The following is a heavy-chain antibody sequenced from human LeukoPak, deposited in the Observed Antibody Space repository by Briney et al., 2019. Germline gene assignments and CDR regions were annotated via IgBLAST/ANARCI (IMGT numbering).Heavy chain of an antibody. V-gene: IGHV4-34*09. CDR2: INHSGST. J-gene: IGHJ5*02. CDR1: GGSFSGYY. D-gene: IGHD5-18*01. CDR3: ARSFDTAMADWFDP. Sequence: SETLSLTCAVYGGSFSGYYWSWIRKPPGKGLEWIGEINHSGSTNYNPSLKSRVTISVDTSKNQFSLKLSSVTAADTAVYYCARSFDTAMADWFDPWGQGTLVTVSS.